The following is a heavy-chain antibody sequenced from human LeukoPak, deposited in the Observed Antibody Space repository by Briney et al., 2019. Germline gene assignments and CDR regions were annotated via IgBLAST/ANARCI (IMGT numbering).Heavy chain of an antibody. Sequence: GGSLRLSCAASGFTFSNAWMSWVRQAPGKGLEWVGRIKSKTDGGTTDYAAPVKGRFTISGDDSKNTLYLQMNSLKTEDTAVYYCTTEEVGATTGFDYWGQGTLVTVSS. CDR1: GFTFSNAW. V-gene: IGHV3-15*01. CDR3: TTEEVGATTGFDY. CDR2: IKSKTDGGTT. D-gene: IGHD1-26*01. J-gene: IGHJ4*02.